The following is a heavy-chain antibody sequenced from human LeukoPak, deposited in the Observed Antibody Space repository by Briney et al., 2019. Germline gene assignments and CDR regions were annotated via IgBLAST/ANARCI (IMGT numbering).Heavy chain of an antibody. CDR3: ARESTLGGGFDP. D-gene: IGHD3-16*01. Sequence: GGSLRLSCAASGFTFSSYAMGWVRQAPGKGLEWVSGVSGSGGSTYYADSVKGRLTISRDNSKNALYLQMNSLRAEDTAVYYCARESTLGGGFDPWGQGTLVTVSS. CDR2: VSGSGGST. CDR1: GFTFSSYA. V-gene: IGHV3-23*01. J-gene: IGHJ5*02.